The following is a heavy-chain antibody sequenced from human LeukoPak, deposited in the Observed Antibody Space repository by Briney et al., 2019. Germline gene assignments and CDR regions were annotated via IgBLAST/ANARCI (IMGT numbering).Heavy chain of an antibody. CDR3: AVSPSSGWYY. Sequence: GASLQISCEGSGSSFTSYWIGWVRQLPGKGLEWMGIIYPGDSDTRYSPSFQGQVTISADKSISTAYLQWSSLKASDTAMFYCAVSPSSGWYYWGQGSLVTVSS. J-gene: IGHJ4*02. V-gene: IGHV5-51*01. CDR2: IYPGDSDT. CDR1: GSSFTSYW. D-gene: IGHD6-19*01.